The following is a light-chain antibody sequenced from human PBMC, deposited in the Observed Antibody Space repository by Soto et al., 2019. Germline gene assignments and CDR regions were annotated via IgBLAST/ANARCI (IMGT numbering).Light chain of an antibody. CDR1: QTVSTY. Sequence: DIQMTQSPSSLSASVGDRVTITCRASQTVSTYVNWYHQKPGKAPELLIYASSSLQSGVPSKFSGSGSGTDFTLTISSLLPVDSGTYYCQQSFTARWTFGQGTKVEIK. CDR2: ASS. CDR3: QQSFTARWT. V-gene: IGKV1-39*01. J-gene: IGKJ1*01.